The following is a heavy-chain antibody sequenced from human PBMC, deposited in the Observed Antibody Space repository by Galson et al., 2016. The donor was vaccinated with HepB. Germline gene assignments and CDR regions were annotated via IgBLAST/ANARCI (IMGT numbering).Heavy chain of an antibody. D-gene: IGHD2-2*01. CDR3: AKGNIVQVPAAPYA. Sequence: SLRLSCAASGFTFSDYAMSWVRQAPGKGLEWVSSISGSGDSTYYADAVKGRFTISRDNSRNTLYLQMDSLRAEDTAVLYCAKGNIVQVPAAPYAWGQGALVIVSS. CDR2: ISGSGDST. CDR1: GFTFSDYA. V-gene: IGHV3-23*01. J-gene: IGHJ1*01.